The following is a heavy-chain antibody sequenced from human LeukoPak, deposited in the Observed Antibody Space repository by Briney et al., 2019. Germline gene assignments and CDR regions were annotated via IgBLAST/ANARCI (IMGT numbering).Heavy chain of an antibody. J-gene: IGHJ3*02. Sequence: PSETLSLTCTVSGGSISSYYWSWIRQPPGKGLEWIGYIYYSGSTNYNPSLKSRVTISVDTSKNQFSLKLSSVTAADTAVYYCARVKEGGYDFWSVPDAFDIWGQGTMVTVSS. V-gene: IGHV4-59*01. CDR3: ARVKEGGYDFWSVPDAFDI. CDR2: IYYSGST. CDR1: GGSISSYY. D-gene: IGHD3-3*01.